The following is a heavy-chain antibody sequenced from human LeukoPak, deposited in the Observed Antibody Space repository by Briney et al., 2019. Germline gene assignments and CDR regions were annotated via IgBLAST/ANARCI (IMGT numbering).Heavy chain of an antibody. D-gene: IGHD2-8*01. J-gene: IGHJ3*02. V-gene: IGHV4-4*07. CDR2: FYSSVST. CDR3: ARATRGDLMASPNAFDT. Sequence: KSSETLSLTCTVSGGSISSYYWSWIRQPAGKGLEWIGRFYSSVSTNYNPSLKSRVTMSVDRSKNLFSLNLTSVTAADTAVYYCARATRGDLMASPNAFDTWGQGTMVTVSS. CDR1: GGSISSYY.